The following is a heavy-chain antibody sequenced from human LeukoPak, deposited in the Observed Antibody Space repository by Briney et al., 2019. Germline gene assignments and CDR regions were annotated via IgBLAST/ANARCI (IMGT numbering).Heavy chain of an antibody. CDR1: GFTFSSYG. CDR2: IRYDGSNK. D-gene: IGHD6-19*01. V-gene: IGHV3-30*02. Sequence: GGSLRLSYAASGFTFSSYGMHWVRQAPGKGLEWVAFIRYDGSNKYYADSVKGRFTISRDNSKNTLYLQMNSLRAEDTAVYYCAKEDSSGWADQFDPWGQGTLVTVSS. CDR3: AKEDSSGWADQFDP. J-gene: IGHJ5*02.